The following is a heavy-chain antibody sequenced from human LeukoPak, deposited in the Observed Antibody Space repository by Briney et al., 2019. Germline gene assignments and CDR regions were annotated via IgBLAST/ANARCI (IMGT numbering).Heavy chain of an antibody. CDR2: INPNSGGT. V-gene: IGHV1-2*06. Sequence: ASVKVSCKASGYTFTGYYMHWVRQAPGQGLEWMGRINPNSGGTNYAQKFQGRVTMTRDTSISTAYMELSRLRSDDTAVYYCAREVGGCKPTYYFDYWGQGTLVTVSS. CDR3: AREVGGCKPTYYFDY. CDR1: GYTFTGYY. D-gene: IGHD2-15*01. J-gene: IGHJ4*02.